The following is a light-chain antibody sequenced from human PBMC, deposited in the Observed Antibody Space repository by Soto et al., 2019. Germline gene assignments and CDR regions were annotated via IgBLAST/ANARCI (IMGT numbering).Light chain of an antibody. CDR1: NIASKS. V-gene: IGLV3-21*02. CDR3: QVWDSSSDHRA. Sequence: SYELTQAPSVSVAPGQTASITCEGNNIASKSVHWYQQKPGQAPVLVVYDDTDRPSGIPERFSGSNSGNTATLTISRVEAGDEADYYCQVWDSSSDHRAFGGGTQLTVL. CDR2: DDT. J-gene: IGLJ3*02.